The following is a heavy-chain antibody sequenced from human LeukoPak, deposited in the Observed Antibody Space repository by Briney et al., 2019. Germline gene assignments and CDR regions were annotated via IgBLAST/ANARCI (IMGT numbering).Heavy chain of an antibody. D-gene: IGHD6-13*01. V-gene: IGHV6-1*01. J-gene: IGHJ4*02. CDR3: ARQPDQQPASFDS. CDR2: TYYRSQWGY. Sequence: SQTLSLTCAISGDSVSSDTAAWNWIRQSPSRVLEWLGRTYYRSQWGYDFAEFVRNRIIINPDTSKNQVSLQLNSVTPEDTAVYYCARQPDQQPASFDSWGQGTLVTVSS. CDR1: GDSVSSDTAA.